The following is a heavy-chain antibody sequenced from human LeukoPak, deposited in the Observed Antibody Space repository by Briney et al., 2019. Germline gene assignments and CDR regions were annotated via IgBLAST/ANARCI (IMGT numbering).Heavy chain of an antibody. CDR2: ISAYNGNT. J-gene: IGHJ4*02. CDR1: GYTFTSYG. CDR3: ARVMTPRYYFDY. Sequence: ASVKVSCKASGYTFTSYGISWVRRAPGQGLEWMGWISAYNGNTNYAQKLQGRVTMTTDTSTSTAYMELRSLRSDDTAVYYCARVMTPRYYFDYWGQGTLVTVSS. V-gene: IGHV1-18*01.